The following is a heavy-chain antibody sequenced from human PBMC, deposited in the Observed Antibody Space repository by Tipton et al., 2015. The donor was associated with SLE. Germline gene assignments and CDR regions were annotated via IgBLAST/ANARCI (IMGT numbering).Heavy chain of an antibody. CDR3: ARDTRDWFLSES. CDR2: MFAGGST. J-gene: IGHJ4*02. Sequence: TPSLTCTVSGGSISSTSYYWNWIRQPAGKGLEWIGRMFAGGSTNYNPSLKSRLTISVDTSKNQFSLNLSSVTAADTAVYYCARDTRDWFLSESWGQGALVTVSS. V-gene: IGHV4-61*02. D-gene: IGHD3-9*01. CDR1: GGSISSTSYY.